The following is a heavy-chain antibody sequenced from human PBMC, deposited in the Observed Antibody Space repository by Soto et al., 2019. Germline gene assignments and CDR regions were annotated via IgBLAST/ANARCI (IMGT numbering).Heavy chain of an antibody. V-gene: IGHV1-69*04. Sequence: SVKVSCKASGGTFSSYTISWVRQAPGQGLEWMGRIIPILGIANYAQKFQGRVTITADKSTSTAYMELSSLRSEDTAVYYCARDMPNIVVVPAAIFWFDPWGQGTLVTVSS. D-gene: IGHD2-2*01. J-gene: IGHJ5*02. CDR1: GGTFSSYT. CDR2: IIPILGIA. CDR3: ARDMPNIVVVPAAIFWFDP.